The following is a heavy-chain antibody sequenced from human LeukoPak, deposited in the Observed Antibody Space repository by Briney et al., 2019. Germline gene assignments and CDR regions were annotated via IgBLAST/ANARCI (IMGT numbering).Heavy chain of an antibody. J-gene: IGHJ4*02. V-gene: IGHV3-30*18. D-gene: IGHD4-17*01. CDR3: AKVYGGYAIIGYYFDY. CDR1: GFTFSSYG. CDR2: ISYDGSNK. Sequence: GRSLRLSCAASGFTFSSYGMHWVRQAPGKGLEWVAVISYDGSNKYYADSVKGRFTISRDNSKNTLYLQMNSLRAEDTAVYYCAKVYGGYAIIGYYFDYWGQGTLVTVSS.